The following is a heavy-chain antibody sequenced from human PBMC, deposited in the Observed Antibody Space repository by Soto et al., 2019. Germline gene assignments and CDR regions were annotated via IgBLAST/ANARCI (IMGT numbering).Heavy chain of an antibody. CDR2: INPNSGGT. V-gene: IGHV1-2*04. J-gene: IGHJ6*03. D-gene: IGHD5-12*01. CDR1: GYTFTGYY. CDR3: AKGGVPTILDYYYYMDV. Sequence: QVQLVQSGAEVKKPGASVKVSCKASGYTFTGYYMHWVRQAPGQGLEWMGWINPNSGGTNYAQKFQGWVTMTRDTSISTAFMELSRLRSDDTAVYYCAKGGVPTILDYYYYMDVWGKGTTVTVSS.